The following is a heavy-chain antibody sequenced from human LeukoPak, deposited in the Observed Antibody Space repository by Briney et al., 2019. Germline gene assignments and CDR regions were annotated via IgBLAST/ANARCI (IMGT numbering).Heavy chain of an antibody. J-gene: IGHJ4*02. CDR1: GGSISSYY. V-gene: IGHV4-59*01. CDR3: AREVVPAGHFDY. CDR2: IYCSGST. D-gene: IGHD2-2*01. Sequence: SETLSLTCTVSGGSISSYYWSWIRQPPGKGLEWIGYIYCSGSTNYNPSLKSRVTISVDTSKNQFSLKLSSVTAADTAVYYCAREVVPAGHFDYWGQGTLVTVSS.